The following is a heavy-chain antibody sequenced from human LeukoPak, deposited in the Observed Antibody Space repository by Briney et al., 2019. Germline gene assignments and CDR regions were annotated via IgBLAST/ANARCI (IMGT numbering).Heavy chain of an antibody. Sequence: SETLSLTCTVSGGSISSGSYYWGWIRQPPGRGLEWIGSIYYSGSTYYNPSLKSRVTIFIDTSKNQFSLRLSSVTAADTAVYYCASEKYYDFWSGYRNYYYGMDVWGQGTTVTVSS. CDR2: IYYSGST. V-gene: IGHV4-39*01. CDR3: ASEKYYDFWSGYRNYYYGMDV. CDR1: GGSISSGSYY. J-gene: IGHJ6*02. D-gene: IGHD3-3*01.